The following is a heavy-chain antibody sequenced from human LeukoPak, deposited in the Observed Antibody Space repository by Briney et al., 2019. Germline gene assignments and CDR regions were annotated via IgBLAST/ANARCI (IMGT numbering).Heavy chain of an antibody. J-gene: IGHJ4*02. CDR3: ARLYSSGWRN. CDR2: IYYSGST. D-gene: IGHD6-19*01. CDR1: GGSISSSSYY. Sequence: SETLSLTCTVSGGSISSSSYYWGWIRQPPGKGLEWIGSIYYSGSTYYNPSLKSRVTISVDTSKNQFSLKLSSVTAADTAVYYCARLYSSGWRNWSQGTLVTVSS. V-gene: IGHV4-39*01.